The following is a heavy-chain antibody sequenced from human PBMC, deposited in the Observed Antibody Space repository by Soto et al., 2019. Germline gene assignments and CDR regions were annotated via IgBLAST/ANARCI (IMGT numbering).Heavy chain of an antibody. D-gene: IGHD3-9*01. CDR2: ISYDGSNK. CDR1: GFTFSSYG. J-gene: IGHJ4*02. V-gene: IGHV3-30*03. CDR3: ARGPPFESNPNDC. Sequence: HPGGSLRLSCAASGFTFSSYGMHWVRQAPGKGLEWVAVISYDGSNKYYADSVKGRFTISRDNSKNTLYLQMDSLRAEDTAVYYCARGPPFESNPNDCWGQGTLVTVSS.